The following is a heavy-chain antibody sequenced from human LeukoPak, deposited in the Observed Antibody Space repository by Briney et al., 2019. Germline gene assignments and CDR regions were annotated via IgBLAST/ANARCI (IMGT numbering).Heavy chain of an antibody. CDR2: MNPNSGNT. J-gene: IGHJ4*02. Sequence: GAPVKVSCKASGYTFTSYDINWVRQATGQGLEWMGWMNPNSGNTGYAQKFQGRVTITRNTSISTAYMELSSLRSEDTAVYYCARGRGYSYGRSDYWGQGTLVTVSS. CDR3: ARGRGYSYGRSDY. D-gene: IGHD5-18*01. V-gene: IGHV1-8*03. CDR1: GYTFTSYD.